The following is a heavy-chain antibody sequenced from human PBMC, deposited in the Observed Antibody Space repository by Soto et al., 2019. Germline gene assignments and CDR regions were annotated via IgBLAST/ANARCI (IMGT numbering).Heavy chain of an antibody. V-gene: IGHV3-21*01. Sequence: GGSLRLSCAASGFTFSSYSMNWVRQAPGKGLXWVSSISSSSSYIYYADSVKGRFTISRDNAKNSLYLQMNSLRAEDTAVYYCAAQQRFLEWLSGGPNWFDPWGQGTLVTVS. CDR3: AAQQRFLEWLSGGPNWFDP. CDR2: ISSSSSYI. J-gene: IGHJ5*02. CDR1: GFTFSSYS. D-gene: IGHD3-3*01.